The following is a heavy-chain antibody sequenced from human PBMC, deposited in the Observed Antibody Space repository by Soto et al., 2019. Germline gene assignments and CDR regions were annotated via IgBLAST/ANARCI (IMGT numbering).Heavy chain of an antibody. Sequence: QVQLVQSGAEVKKPGASVKVSCKASGYTFTSYDINWVRQATGQGLEWMGWMNPNSGNTGYAQKFQGRVTMTRNTSISTAYMEQSSLRSENTAVYYCESLYSSGPNRLYYYYGMDVWGQGTTVTVSS. D-gene: IGHD6-19*01. CDR1: GYTFTSYD. CDR3: ESLYSSGPNRLYYYYGMDV. J-gene: IGHJ6*02. V-gene: IGHV1-8*01. CDR2: MNPNSGNT.